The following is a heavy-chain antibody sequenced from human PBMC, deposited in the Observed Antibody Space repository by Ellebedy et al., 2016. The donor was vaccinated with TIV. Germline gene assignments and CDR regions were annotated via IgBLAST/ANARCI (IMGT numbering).Heavy chain of an antibody. J-gene: IGHJ4*02. CDR2: ISSNGGST. Sequence: PGGSLRLSCSASGFTFSSCTMHWVRQAPGKGLEYVSAISSNGGSTYYADSVKGRFTISRDNSRNTLYLQMSSLRAEDTAVYYCVAPRGGGWSYYLDYWGQGTLVTVSS. V-gene: IGHV3-64D*06. D-gene: IGHD6-19*01. CDR1: GFTFSSCT. CDR3: VAPRGGGWSYYLDY.